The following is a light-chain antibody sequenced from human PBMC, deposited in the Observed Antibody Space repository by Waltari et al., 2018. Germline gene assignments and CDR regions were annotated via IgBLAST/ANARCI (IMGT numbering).Light chain of an antibody. J-gene: IGLJ2*01. Sequence: QSALTQPRSVAGSPGQSVTISCTGTSSDVGGSDFVAWYQQHQGKAPTLIIYDGNKRPAGVPARFSGSNSGNRACLTIAGLQAEDETDYYFFSYAGTNTFGLFGGGTRLTVL. CDR3: FSYAGTNTFGL. CDR1: SSDVGGSDF. V-gene: IGLV2-11*01. CDR2: DGN.